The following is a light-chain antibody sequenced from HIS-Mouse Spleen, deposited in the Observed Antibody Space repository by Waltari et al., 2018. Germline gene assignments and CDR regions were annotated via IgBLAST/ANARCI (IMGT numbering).Light chain of an antibody. J-gene: IGLJ2*01. CDR3: SSYTSSSTEV. CDR1: SSDVGGYNY. CDR2: DVS. V-gene: IGLV2-14*03. Sequence: QSALTQPASVSGSPGQSITLPCPGTSSDVGGYNYVPWYQQHPGKAPKIMSYDVSNRPSGVSNRFSGSKSGNTASLTISGLQAEDEADYYCSSYTSSSTEVFGGGTKLTVL.